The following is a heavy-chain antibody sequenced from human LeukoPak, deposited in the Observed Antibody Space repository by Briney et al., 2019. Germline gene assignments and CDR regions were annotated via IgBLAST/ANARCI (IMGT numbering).Heavy chain of an antibody. J-gene: IGHJ5*02. V-gene: IGHV4-34*01. Sequence: SETLSLTCAVYGGSFSGYYWSWIRQPPGKGLEWIGEINHSGSTNYNPSLKSRVTISVDTSRNQFSLKLSSVTAADTAVYYCAREELGSSLGFDPWGQGTLVTVSS. CDR3: AREELGSSLGFDP. CDR2: INHSGST. D-gene: IGHD3-16*01. CDR1: GGSFSGYY.